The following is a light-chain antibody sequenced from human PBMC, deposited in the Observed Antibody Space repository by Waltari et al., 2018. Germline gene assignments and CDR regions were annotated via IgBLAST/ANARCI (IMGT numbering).Light chain of an antibody. V-gene: IGKV3-11*01. CDR3: QQRGSWPRVT. Sequence: ENVLTQSPATLSLSPGERATLSCRASQSVSSYLAWYQQKPGQAPRLLIYDASNRATGIPARFSGSGSGTDFTLTISSLEPEDFAVYYCQQRGSWPRVTFGQGTRLEIK. CDR1: QSVSSY. J-gene: IGKJ5*01. CDR2: DAS.